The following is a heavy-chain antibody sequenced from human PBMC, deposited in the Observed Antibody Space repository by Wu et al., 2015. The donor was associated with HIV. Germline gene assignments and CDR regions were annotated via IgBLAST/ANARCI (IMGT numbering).Heavy chain of an antibody. CDR1: GYTFTGYY. Sequence: QVQLVQSGAEVKKPGASVKVSCKASGYTFTGYYIHWVRQAPGQGLEWMGWINADTGDTRYAQKFQGRVTMTRDTSITTTYMELSGLKFDDTAVYYCARGVGDIVVVPAAIPGWFDPGAREPWSPSPQ. CDR3: ARGVGDIVVVPAAIPGWFDP. D-gene: IGHD2-2*02. CDR2: INADTGDT. J-gene: IGHJ5*02. V-gene: IGHV1-2*02.